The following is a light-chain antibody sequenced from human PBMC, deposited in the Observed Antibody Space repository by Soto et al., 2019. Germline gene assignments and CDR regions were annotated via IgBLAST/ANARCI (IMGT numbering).Light chain of an antibody. CDR2: GAS. CDR1: QSVSSL. CDR3: QQYYSWPRT. Sequence: EIVMTQSPATLSVSPGERATLSCRASQSVSSLLAWYQQKPGQAPRLLIYGASTRASGIPDRFSGTGSGTDFTLTISSLQSEDSAVYYCQQYYSWPRTFGQGTKVEIK. J-gene: IGKJ1*01. V-gene: IGKV3-15*01.